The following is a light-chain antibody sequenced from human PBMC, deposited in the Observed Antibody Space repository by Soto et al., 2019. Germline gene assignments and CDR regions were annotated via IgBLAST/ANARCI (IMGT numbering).Light chain of an antibody. J-gene: IGLJ2*01. CDR1: SSDVGCYNY. CDR3: SSCTRSTTPPDVV. V-gene: IGLV2-14*03. CDR2: DVS. Sequence: QSALTQPASVSGSPGQSIAISCTGTSSDVGCYNYVSWYQQHPGKAPKLIIYDVSSRPLGVSNRFSGSKSGNTASLTISGLQAEDEADYYCSSCTRSTTPPDVVFGGGTKLTVL.